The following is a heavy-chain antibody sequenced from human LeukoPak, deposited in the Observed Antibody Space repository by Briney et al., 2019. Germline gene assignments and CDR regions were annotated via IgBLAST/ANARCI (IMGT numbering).Heavy chain of an antibody. V-gene: IGHV4-39*01. J-gene: IGHJ4*02. Sequence: SETLSLTCTVSGGSISSSNYYWGWLRQPPGKGLEWIGSIYYSGSTYYNPSLKSRVTISVDTSKNQFSLKLSSVTAADTAVYYCARQLYSYGAYFDYWGQGTLVTVSS. CDR2: IYYSGST. CDR3: ARQLYSYGAYFDY. D-gene: IGHD5-18*01. CDR1: GGSISSSNYY.